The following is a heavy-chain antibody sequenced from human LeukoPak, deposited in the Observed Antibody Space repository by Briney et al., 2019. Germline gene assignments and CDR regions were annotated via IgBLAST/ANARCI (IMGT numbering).Heavy chain of an antibody. CDR1: GFTFSSYA. CDR3: ARDHSGSPGY. Sequence: GGSLRLSCAASGFTFSSYAMHWVRQAPGKGLEWVAVISYDGSNKYYADSVKDRFTISRDNSKNTLYLQMNSLRAEDTAVYYCARDHSGSPGYWGQGTLVTVSS. CDR2: ISYDGSNK. D-gene: IGHD1-26*01. V-gene: IGHV3-30-3*01. J-gene: IGHJ4*02.